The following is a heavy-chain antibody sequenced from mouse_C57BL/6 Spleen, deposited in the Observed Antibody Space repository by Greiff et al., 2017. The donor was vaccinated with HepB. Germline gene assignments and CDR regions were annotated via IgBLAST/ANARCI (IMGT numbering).Heavy chain of an antibody. J-gene: IGHJ3*01. D-gene: IGHD2-5*01. Sequence: EVKLVESGGGLVKPGGSLKLSCAASGFTFSDYGMHWVRQAPEKGLEWVAYISSGSSTIYYADTVKGRFTISRDNAKNTLFLQMTSLRSEDTAMYYCARNSNLAWFAYWGQGTLVTVSA. CDR2: ISSGSSTI. CDR3: ARNSNLAWFAY. CDR1: GFTFSDYG. V-gene: IGHV5-17*01.